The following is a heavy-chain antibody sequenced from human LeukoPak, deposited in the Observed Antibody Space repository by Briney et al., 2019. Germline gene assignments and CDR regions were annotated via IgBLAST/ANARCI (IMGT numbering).Heavy chain of an antibody. CDR1: GYTFTCYY. CDR2: INPNSGGT. Sequence: ASVKVSCKASGYTFTCYYMHWVRQAPGQGLEWMGWINPNSGGTNYAQKFQGRVTLTRDTSISTAYMELSRLRSDDTAVYYCARDLGSWRLRLGELPSRFDYWGQGTLVTVSS. V-gene: IGHV1-2*02. CDR3: ARDLGSWRLRLGELPSRFDY. J-gene: IGHJ4*02. D-gene: IGHD3-16*01.